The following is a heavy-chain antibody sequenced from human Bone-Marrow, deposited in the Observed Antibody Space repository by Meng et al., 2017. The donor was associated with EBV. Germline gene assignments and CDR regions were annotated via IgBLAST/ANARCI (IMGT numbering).Heavy chain of an antibody. Sequence: QVQLVQAGAEVKKPGASVKISCKASGYTFTSYGVTWVRQAPGQGLEWMGWITAYNGLTRYEQKFQGRVMLTTDTSTTTVYMELRSLTFDDTAVYYCARNPRSEYSGYDYWGQGTLVTVSS. J-gene: IGHJ4*02. V-gene: IGHV1-18*01. CDR2: ITAYNGLT. D-gene: IGHD5-12*01. CDR1: GYTFTSYG. CDR3: ARNPRSEYSGYDY.